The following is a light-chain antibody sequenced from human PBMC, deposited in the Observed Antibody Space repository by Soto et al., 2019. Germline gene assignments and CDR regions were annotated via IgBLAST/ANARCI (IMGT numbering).Light chain of an antibody. J-gene: IGKJ4*01. Sequence: EIVMTQSPATLSVSPGDSATLSCRASQSVTSNLAWYQKKPGQAPRLLIYGASTRATAIPARFSGSGSGTEFTLTISSLQSEDFAVYYCQQYDSWPLTFGGGTKVDIK. V-gene: IGKV3-15*01. CDR3: QQYDSWPLT. CDR2: GAS. CDR1: QSVTSN.